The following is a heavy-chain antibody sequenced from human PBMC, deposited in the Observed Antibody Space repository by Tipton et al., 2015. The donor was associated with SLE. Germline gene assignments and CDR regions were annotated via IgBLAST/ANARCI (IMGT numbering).Heavy chain of an antibody. CDR2: IKPGSET. Sequence: GSLRLSCAASGFSFSDYWMSWVRQAPGKGLEWVANIKPGSETYYVDSVKGRFTISRDNAKSSLYLQMNSLRAEDTAVYYCAREYGDNAGWYFDLWGRGTLITVSS. J-gene: IGHJ2*01. D-gene: IGHD4-23*01. CDR1: GFSFSDYW. CDR3: AREYGDNAGWYFDL. V-gene: IGHV3-7*01.